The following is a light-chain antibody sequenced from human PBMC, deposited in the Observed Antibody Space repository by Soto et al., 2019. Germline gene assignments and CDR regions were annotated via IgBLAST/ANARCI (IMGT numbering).Light chain of an antibody. CDR1: SGHSSYA. CDR3: QTWGTGIQV. CDR2: LNSDGSH. J-gene: IGLJ2*01. Sequence: QSVLTQSPSASASLGASVKLTCTLSSGHSSYAIAWHQQQPEKGPRYSMKLNSDGSHSKGDGIPDRFSGSSSGAERYLTISSLQSEDEADYYCQTWGTGIQVFGGGTKVTVL. V-gene: IGLV4-69*01.